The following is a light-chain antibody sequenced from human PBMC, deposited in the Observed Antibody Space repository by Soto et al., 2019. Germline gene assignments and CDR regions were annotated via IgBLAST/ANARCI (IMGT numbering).Light chain of an antibody. Sequence: EIVMTQSPATLSVSPGESATLSCRASQSVSTNLAWYQQKPGQPPRLLIFDASTGATGIPGRFSGSGSGTEFTITISSLQSEDFAVYYCQQYNSLPPWTFGQGTKVEI. CDR2: DAS. CDR1: QSVSTN. V-gene: IGKV3-15*01. CDR3: QQYNSLPPWT. J-gene: IGKJ1*01.